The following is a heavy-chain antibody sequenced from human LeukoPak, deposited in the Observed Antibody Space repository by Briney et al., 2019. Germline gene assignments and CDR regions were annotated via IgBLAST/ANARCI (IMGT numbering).Heavy chain of an antibody. CDR1: GGSISSYY. CDR3: ARVGGGYNYGYIYYYYYMDV. Sequence: PSETLSLTCTVSGGSISSYYWSWIRQPPGKGLEWIGFIHYSGNTNYNPSLKSRVTISIDTSKNQFSLKLSSVTAADTALYYCARVGGGYNYGYIYYYYYMDVWGKGTTVTVSS. J-gene: IGHJ6*03. V-gene: IGHV4-59*12. CDR2: IHYSGNT. D-gene: IGHD5-18*01.